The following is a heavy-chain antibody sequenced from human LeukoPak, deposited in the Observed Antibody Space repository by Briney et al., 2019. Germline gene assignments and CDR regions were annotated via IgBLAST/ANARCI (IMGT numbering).Heavy chain of an antibody. Sequence: GGSLRLSCAASGFTFSDYYMSWIRQAPGKGLEWVSYISSSGSTIYYADSVKGRFTISRDNAKNSLYLQMNSLRAEDTAVYYCARDDGAGAVTTSIDYWGQGTLVTVSS. V-gene: IGHV3-11*04. D-gene: IGHD4-17*01. J-gene: IGHJ4*02. CDR1: GFTFSDYY. CDR3: ARDDGAGAVTTSIDY. CDR2: ISSSGSTI.